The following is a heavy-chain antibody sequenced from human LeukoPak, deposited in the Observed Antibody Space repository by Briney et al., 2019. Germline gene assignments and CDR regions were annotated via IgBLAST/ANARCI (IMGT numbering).Heavy chain of an antibody. Sequence: ASVKVSCKVSGYTLTEFSMHWVRQAPGKGLEWMGGFDLEDGETIYAQKYQGRLTMTEDTSTDTAYMELSRLRSEDTAVYYCATIYDSSGLDYWGQGTLVTVSS. CDR1: GYTLTEFS. D-gene: IGHD3-22*01. CDR2: FDLEDGET. CDR3: ATIYDSSGLDY. V-gene: IGHV1-24*01. J-gene: IGHJ4*02.